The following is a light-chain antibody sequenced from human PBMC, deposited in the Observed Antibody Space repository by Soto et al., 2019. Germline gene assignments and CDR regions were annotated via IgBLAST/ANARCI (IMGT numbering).Light chain of an antibody. CDR1: SSDVGGYNY. V-gene: IGLV2-8*01. Sequence: QPALAQPPAGSGSPGQSVTISCTRTSSDVGGYNYISWYQQHPGKAPKLMIYEVSKRPSGVPDRFSGSKSGNTASLTVSGLQAEDEADYYCSSYAGSNNLYVFGTGTKVTVL. CDR2: EVS. CDR3: SSYAGSNNLYV. J-gene: IGLJ1*01.